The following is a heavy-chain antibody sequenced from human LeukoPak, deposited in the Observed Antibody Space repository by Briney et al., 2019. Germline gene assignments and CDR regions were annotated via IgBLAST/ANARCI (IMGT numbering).Heavy chain of an antibody. J-gene: IGHJ5*02. CDR3: ARGNQVTIFGAVTLNWFDP. CDR2: ISHSGST. CDR1: GGSFSGYY. Sequence: SETLSLTCAVYGGSFSGYYWSWIRRPPGKGLEWIGEISHSGSTNYNPSLKSRVTISVDTSKNQFSLKLSSVTAADTAVYYCARGNQVTIFGAVTLNWFDPWGQGTLVTVSS. D-gene: IGHD3-3*01. V-gene: IGHV4-34*01.